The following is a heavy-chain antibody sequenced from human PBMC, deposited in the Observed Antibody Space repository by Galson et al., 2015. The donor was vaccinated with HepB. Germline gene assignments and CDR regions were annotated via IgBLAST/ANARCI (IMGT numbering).Heavy chain of an antibody. CDR1: GDSVSSNSAA. CDR2: TYYRSKWYS. V-gene: IGHV6-1*01. Sequence: CAISGDSVSSNSAAWNWIRRSPSRGLEWLGRTYYRSKWYSDYAVSVRSRISINVDTSRNQFSLQLNSVTPEDTAVYYCAGVAGTIYYYGMDVWGQGTTVTVSS. D-gene: IGHD6-19*01. J-gene: IGHJ6*02. CDR3: AGVAGTIYYYGMDV.